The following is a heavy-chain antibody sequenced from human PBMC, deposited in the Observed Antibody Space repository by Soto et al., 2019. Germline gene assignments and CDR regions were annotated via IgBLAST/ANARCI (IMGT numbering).Heavy chain of an antibody. CDR1: GYTFISHS. J-gene: IGHJ6*02. Sequence: ASVKVSCKSSGYTFISHSITWVRQAPGQGLEWMGRISAYNGNTNYAQKLQGRVTMTTDTSTSTAYMELRSLRSDDTAVYYCARDFDSSGYYYYYYGMDVWGQGTTVTVSS. V-gene: IGHV1-18*01. CDR3: ARDFDSSGYYYYYYGMDV. CDR2: ISAYNGNT. D-gene: IGHD3-22*01.